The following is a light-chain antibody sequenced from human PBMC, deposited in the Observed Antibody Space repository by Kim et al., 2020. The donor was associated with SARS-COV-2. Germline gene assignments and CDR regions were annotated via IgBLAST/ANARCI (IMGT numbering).Light chain of an antibody. CDR1: QSLNDW. J-gene: IGKJ3*01. V-gene: IGKV1-5*01. CDR2: DVS. Sequence: DIQMTQSPSTLSASVGDTVIITCRASQSLNDWLAWYQQKPGEAPKLLVYDVSNLESGVPSRFSGSGSGTEFTLTISRLQPDDFATYYCQQYFNYPITFGPGTKVDIK. CDR3: QQYFNYPIT.